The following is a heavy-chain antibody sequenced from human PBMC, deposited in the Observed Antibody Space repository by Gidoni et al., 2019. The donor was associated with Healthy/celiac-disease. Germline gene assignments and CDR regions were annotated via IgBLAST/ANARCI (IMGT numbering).Heavy chain of an antibody. Sequence: QVQLQESGPGLVKPSETLSLTCTVSGGSISSYYWSWIRQPPGKGLEWIGYIYYSGSTNYNPSLKSRVTISVDTSKNQFSLKLSSVTAADTAVYYCARDGGSGSYPNGMDVWGQGTTVTVSS. D-gene: IGHD1-26*01. CDR3: ARDGGSGSYPNGMDV. CDR1: GGSISSYY. CDR2: IYYSGST. J-gene: IGHJ6*02. V-gene: IGHV4-59*01.